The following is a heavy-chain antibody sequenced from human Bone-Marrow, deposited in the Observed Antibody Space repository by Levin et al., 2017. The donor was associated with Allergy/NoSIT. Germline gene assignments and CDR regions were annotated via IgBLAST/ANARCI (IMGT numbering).Heavy chain of an antibody. CDR1: GFTFNKAW. Sequence: GESLKISCAASGFTFNKAWMSWVRQAPGKGLEWVGRIKTKTDGGTADYAAPVKGRFVISREDSKDTLYLELNSLKTEDTGVCYCTTGSCSGGSCYRWYFDLWGRGTLVTVSS. D-gene: IGHD2-15*01. J-gene: IGHJ2*01. CDR2: IKTKTDGGTA. CDR3: TTGSCSGGSCYRWYFDL. V-gene: IGHV3-15*01.